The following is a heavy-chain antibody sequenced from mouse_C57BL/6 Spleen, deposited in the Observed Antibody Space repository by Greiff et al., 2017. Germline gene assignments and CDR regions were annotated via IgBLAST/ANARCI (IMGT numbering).Heavy chain of an antibody. CDR3: ARGPSTMVTPYAMDY. J-gene: IGHJ4*01. V-gene: IGHV3-6*01. CDR2: ISYDGSN. Sequence: VQLKESGPGLVKPSQSLSLTCSVTGYSLTSGYYWNWIRQFPGNKLEWMGNISYDGSNNYNPTLKNRISITHDTSTNQFFLKLNSVTTEDTATYYCARGPSTMVTPYAMDYWGQGTSVTVSS. D-gene: IGHD2-2*01. CDR1: GYSLTSGYY.